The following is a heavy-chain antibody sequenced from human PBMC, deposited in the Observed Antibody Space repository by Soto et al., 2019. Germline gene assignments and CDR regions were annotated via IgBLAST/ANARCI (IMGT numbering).Heavy chain of an antibody. CDR1: GYSFTGYY. D-gene: IGHD6-19*01. CDR3: ARALAVAGTETYYYYYGMDV. J-gene: IGHJ6*02. Sequence: ASVKVSCKASGYSFTGYYMHWVRQAPGQGLEWMGWINPNSGGTNYAQKFQGWVTMTRDTSISTAYMELSRLRSDDTAVYYCARALAVAGTETYYYYYGMDVWGQGTTVTVSS. V-gene: IGHV1-2*04. CDR2: INPNSGGT.